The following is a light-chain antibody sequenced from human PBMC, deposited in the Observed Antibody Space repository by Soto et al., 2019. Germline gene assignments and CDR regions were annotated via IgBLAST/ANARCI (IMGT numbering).Light chain of an antibody. J-gene: IGLJ1*01. CDR3: CSYAASNTFV. CDR2: DVS. CDR1: SSDIGGYNY. V-gene: IGLV2-11*01. Sequence: QSALTQPASVSGSPGQSITISCAGTSSDIGGYNYVSWYQQYSGKAPKVMIYDVSKRPSGVPDRFSGSKSGNTASLTISGLQAEDEADYYCCSYAASNTFVFGTGTKLTVL.